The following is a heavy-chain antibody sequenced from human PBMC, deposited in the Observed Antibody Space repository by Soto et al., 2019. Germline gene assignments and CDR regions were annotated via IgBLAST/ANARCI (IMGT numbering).Heavy chain of an antibody. Sequence: GGSLRLSCAASGFTFSSYGMHWVRQAPGKGLEWVAVISYDGSNKYYADSVKGRFTISRDNSKNTLYLQMNSLRAEDTAVYYCAKGGLVRFLEWPQYYFDYWGQGTLVTVSS. V-gene: IGHV3-30*18. CDR3: AKGGLVRFLEWPQYYFDY. CDR2: ISYDGSNK. CDR1: GFTFSSYG. J-gene: IGHJ4*02. D-gene: IGHD3-3*01.